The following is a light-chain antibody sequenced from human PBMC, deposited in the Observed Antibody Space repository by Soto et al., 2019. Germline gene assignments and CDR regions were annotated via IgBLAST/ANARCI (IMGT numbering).Light chain of an antibody. CDR2: GAS. Sequence: VLLTQSPGTLSLSGGERTTLPCRASQSISRYLAWYQQKPGQGPRLLIYGASSRATGTPDRFSGSGSGTDFTLTISRLEPEDFAVYYCQQFGGSPTWTFGQGTKVDIK. CDR3: QQFGGSPTWT. CDR1: QSISRY. V-gene: IGKV3-20*01. J-gene: IGKJ1*01.